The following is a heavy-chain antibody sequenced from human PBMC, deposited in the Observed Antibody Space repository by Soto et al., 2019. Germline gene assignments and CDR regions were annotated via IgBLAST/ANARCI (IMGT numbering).Heavy chain of an antibody. CDR1: GDSVSSNRVV. CDR3: ARARDSLFDY. CDR2: TYYRSKWSY. D-gene: IGHD2-21*02. V-gene: IGHV6-1*01. Sequence: SQTLSLTCAISGDSVSSNRVVWNWIRQSPSRGLEWLGRTYYRSKWSYDYVVSVQSRITISPDTSKNQFSLQLHSVTPEDTAMYYCARARDSLFDYWGQGSLVTVSS. J-gene: IGHJ4*02.